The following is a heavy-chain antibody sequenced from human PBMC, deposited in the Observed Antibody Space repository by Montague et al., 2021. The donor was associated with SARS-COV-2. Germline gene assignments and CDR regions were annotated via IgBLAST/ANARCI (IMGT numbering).Heavy chain of an antibody. Sequence: SLRLSCAASGFTLTNYYMSWVRQAPGEGLEWVANIRQDGEERNYVASVRGRFTISRDNARNSLYLQMNSLRGDDTAVYYCARGSPGIGMDVWGRGTTVTVSS. CDR1: GFTLTNYY. J-gene: IGHJ6*02. D-gene: IGHD1-26*01. V-gene: IGHV3-7*01. CDR3: ARGSPGIGMDV. CDR2: IRQDGEER.